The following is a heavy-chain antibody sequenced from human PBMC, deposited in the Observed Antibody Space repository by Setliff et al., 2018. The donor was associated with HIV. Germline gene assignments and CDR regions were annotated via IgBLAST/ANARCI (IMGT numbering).Heavy chain of an antibody. CDR1: GFTFSSYS. D-gene: IGHD3-22*01. Sequence: GGSLRLSCAASGFTFSSYSMNWVRQAPGKGLEWVSSISSSSSYIYYADSVRGRFTISRDNAKNSLYLQMNSLRAEDTAVYYCAGGYDSSGYYYIDFDYWGQGTLVTVSS. CDR3: AGGYDSSGYYYIDFDY. CDR2: ISSSSSYI. J-gene: IGHJ4*02. V-gene: IGHV3-21*01.